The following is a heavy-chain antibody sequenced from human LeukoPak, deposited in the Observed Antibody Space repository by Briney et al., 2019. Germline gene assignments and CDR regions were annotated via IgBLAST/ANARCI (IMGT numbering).Heavy chain of an antibody. CDR1: GGSIGSGNW. D-gene: IGHD6-19*01. CDR2: IYHSGST. CDR3: ARGGTTVAGTFWFDP. Sequence: PSETLSLTCAVSGGSIGSGNWWSWVRQPPGKGLEWIGEIYHSGSTNYNSYLKSRVTISADKSKNQFSLKLSSVTAADTAMYYCARGGTTVAGTFWFDPWGKGTLVTVSS. J-gene: IGHJ5*02. V-gene: IGHV4-4*02.